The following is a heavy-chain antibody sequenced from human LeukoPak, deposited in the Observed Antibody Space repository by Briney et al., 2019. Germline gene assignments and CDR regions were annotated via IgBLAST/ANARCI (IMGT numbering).Heavy chain of an antibody. V-gene: IGHV4-30-4*01. CDR3: ARAWTSAGRFDF. D-gene: IGHD6-13*01. CDR1: GDSISDGDYY. Sequence: SETLSLTCTVSGDSISDGDYYWSWIRQPPGKGLEWLGYIYYSGGTYYNPSLKSRLTISVDSSRNQFSLKLSSVTAADTAVYYCARAWTSAGRFDFWGQGTLVPVSS. CDR2: IYYSGGT. J-gene: IGHJ4*02.